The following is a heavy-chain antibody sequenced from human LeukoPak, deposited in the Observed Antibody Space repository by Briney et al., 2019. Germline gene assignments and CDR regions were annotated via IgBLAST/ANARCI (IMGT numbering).Heavy chain of an antibody. J-gene: IGHJ4*02. CDR3: AKGRDTSGRQNFDF. CDR2: ISASGSGT. Sequence: PGGSLRLSCEASGFTFTSYAMHWVRQAPGKGLGWVSSISASGSGTFYTDSMSGRFTISRDNAKKTLFLQMKNLRLGDTALYYCAKGRDTSGRQNFDFWGQGTLVTVYS. V-gene: IGHV3-23*01. D-gene: IGHD6-19*01. CDR1: GFTFTSYA.